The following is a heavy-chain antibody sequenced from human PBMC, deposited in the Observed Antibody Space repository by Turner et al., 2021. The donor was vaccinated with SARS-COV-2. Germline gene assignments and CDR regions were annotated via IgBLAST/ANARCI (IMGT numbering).Heavy chain of an antibody. J-gene: IGHJ4*02. V-gene: IGHV3-74*01. CDR3: ARGWNQGNYDK. D-gene: IGHD6-19*01. Sequence: EVLLVESGGGVGQPGRSMILSCAVSGLTFSSHYFHWVRQAPGKGLVWVSRISSDGSSTTYADFVGGRFTISRDNAKNTLYLQMDSLRVEDTAVYYCARGWNQGNYDKWGQGTLVTVSS. CDR1: GLTFSSHY. CDR2: ISSDGSST.